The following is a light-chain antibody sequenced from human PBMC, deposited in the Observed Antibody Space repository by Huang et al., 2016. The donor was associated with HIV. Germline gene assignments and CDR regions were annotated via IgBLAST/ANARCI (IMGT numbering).Light chain of an antibody. CDR1: QYVSPTY. Sequence: VLTQSPGTLSLSPGERATLSCRASQYVSPTYLAWYQQKPGQAPRLLMYRTSTRPTGIPDRFRGSGSGTDFTLTISALEPEDFAVYYCQQYGSLVWTFGQGTRVEAK. CDR2: RTS. J-gene: IGKJ1*01. V-gene: IGKV3-20*01. CDR3: QQYGSLVWT.